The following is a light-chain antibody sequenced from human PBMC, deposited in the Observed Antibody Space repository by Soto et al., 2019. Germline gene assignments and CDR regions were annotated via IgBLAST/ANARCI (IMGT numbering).Light chain of an antibody. Sequence: SYELTQPPSVSVAPGKTARITGGGNNLGSKSVHWYQQKPGQAPVVVIYYDSDRPSGIPERFSGSNSGNTATLTISRVEAGDEADYYCKVWDSSSDRDVVFGGGTKLTVL. J-gene: IGLJ2*01. CDR3: KVWDSSSDRDVV. V-gene: IGLV3-21*04. CDR1: NLGSKS. CDR2: YDS.